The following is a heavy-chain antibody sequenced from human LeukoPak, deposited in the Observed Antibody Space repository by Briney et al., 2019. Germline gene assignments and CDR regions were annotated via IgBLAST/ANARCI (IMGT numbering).Heavy chain of an antibody. D-gene: IGHD1-1*01. Sequence: SETLSLTCVVSGGSISSSNWWSWVRQPPGKRLEWIGEIYHSGSSNYNPSLKSRVTISVDKSKNQFSLRLSSVTAADTAVYYCASGSAKNYYYYMDVWGKGTTVTVSS. CDR3: ASGSAKNYYYYMDV. V-gene: IGHV4/OR15-8*01. CDR1: GGSISSSNW. CDR2: IYHSGSS. J-gene: IGHJ6*03.